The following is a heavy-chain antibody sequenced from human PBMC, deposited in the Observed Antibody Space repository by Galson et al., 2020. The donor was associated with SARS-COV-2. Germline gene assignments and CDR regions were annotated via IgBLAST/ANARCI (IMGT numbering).Heavy chain of an antibody. V-gene: IGHV3-15*01. Sequence: GGSLRLSCTASGFTFTNAWMSWVRQAPGKGLEWVGRIKSKTDAGTTDYAAPVKGRFTISRDDSINTLYLQMNSLKTEDTAVYYCMTDRFDAYDYYGMDVWGQGTTVTVSS. CDR3: MTDRFDAYDYYGMDV. CDR1: GFTFTNAW. J-gene: IGHJ6*02. CDR2: IKSKTDAGTT.